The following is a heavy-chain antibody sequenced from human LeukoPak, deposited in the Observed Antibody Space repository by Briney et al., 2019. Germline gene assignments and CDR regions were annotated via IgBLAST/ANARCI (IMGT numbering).Heavy chain of an antibody. Sequence: SETLSLTCTVSGGSISSYYWSWIRQPPGKGLEWIGYIYYSGSTSYNPSLKSRVTISVDTSKNQFSLKLSSVTAADTAVYYCARSITPKLWGQGTLVTVSS. D-gene: IGHD3-10*01. CDR3: ARSITPKL. CDR1: GGSISSYY. CDR2: IYYSGST. V-gene: IGHV4-59*08. J-gene: IGHJ4*02.